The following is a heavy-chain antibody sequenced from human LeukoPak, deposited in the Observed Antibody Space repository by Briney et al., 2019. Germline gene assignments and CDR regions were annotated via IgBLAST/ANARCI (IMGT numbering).Heavy chain of an antibody. J-gene: IGHJ4*02. D-gene: IGHD1-26*01. V-gene: IGHV3-23*01. CDR2: ISGSGQTT. Sequence: PGASLRLSCAASGFAFSNYHTSWVRQAPGKGLEWVSSISGSGQTTYYADSVKGRFTISRDNSKNTLYLQMNSLRAEDTAIYYCAKDPALVGATHPYYFDYWGQGTLVTVSS. CDR3: AKDPALVGATHPYYFDY. CDR1: GFAFSNYH.